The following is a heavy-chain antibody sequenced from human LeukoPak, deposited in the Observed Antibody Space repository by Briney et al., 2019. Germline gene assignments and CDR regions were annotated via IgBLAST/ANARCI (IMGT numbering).Heavy chain of an antibody. CDR3: AREGYNSGYYYYMDV. CDR2: INQDGSEK. Sequence: PGGSLRLSCAASGFTFTNYWMSWVRQAPGKGLGWVANINQDGSEKYYVDSVKGRFTISRDNAKNSLSVQMKSLRAEDTAVYFCAREGYNSGYYYYMDVWGKGTTVTVSS. J-gene: IGHJ6*03. V-gene: IGHV3-7*01. CDR1: GFTFTNYW. D-gene: IGHD1-20*01.